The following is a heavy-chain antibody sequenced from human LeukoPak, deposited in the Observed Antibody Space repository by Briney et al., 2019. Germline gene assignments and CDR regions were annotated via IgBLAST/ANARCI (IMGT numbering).Heavy chain of an antibody. V-gene: IGHV4-39*01. CDR1: GGSISSTTSY. J-gene: IGHJ4*02. Sequence: SETLSLTCTVSGGSISSTTSYWGWIRQPPGKGLEWVGSFYYSGSTSFNPSLKSGVTISADMSKNQFSLKLSSVTAADTAVYYCAHQPSGSYSIDYWGQGNLVTVSS. CDR2: FYYSGST. D-gene: IGHD1-26*01. CDR3: AHQPSGSYSIDY.